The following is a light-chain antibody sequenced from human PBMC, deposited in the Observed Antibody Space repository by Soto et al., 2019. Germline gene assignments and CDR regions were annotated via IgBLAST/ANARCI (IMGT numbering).Light chain of an antibody. CDR1: SKEVGGYNY. V-gene: IGLV2-14*01. J-gene: IGLJ1*01. Sequence: QSVLTQPASVSGSPGQSITIYCTGNSKEVGGYNYVSWYQQHPGKAPKLMIYDVSNRPSGVSNRFSGSKSGNTASLTISGLQAEDEADYYCSSYTSSSTRVFGTGTKVTVL. CDR2: DVS. CDR3: SSYTSSSTRV.